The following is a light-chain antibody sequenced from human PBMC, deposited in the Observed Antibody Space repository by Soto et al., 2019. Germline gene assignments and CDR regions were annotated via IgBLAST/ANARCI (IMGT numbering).Light chain of an antibody. J-gene: IGLJ3*02. CDR3: AALDDSLSGWV. Sequence: QSVLTQPPSASGTPGQRVTISCSGSSSNIGSNYVYWYQQLPGTAPKLLIYSNNQRPSGVPDRFSGSKSGTSASLAISGLRSEDEADYYCAALDDSLSGWVFGGGTKVTVL. CDR2: SNN. CDR1: SSNIGSNY. V-gene: IGLV1-47*02.